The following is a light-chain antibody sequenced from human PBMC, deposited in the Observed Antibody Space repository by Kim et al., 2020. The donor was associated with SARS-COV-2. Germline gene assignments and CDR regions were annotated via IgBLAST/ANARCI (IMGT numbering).Light chain of an antibody. J-gene: IGKJ2*01. CDR2: AAS. CDR3: QQTFSTPPT. CDR1: QGVSKY. Sequence: DIQMTQSPSSLSASVGDRVTVTCRASQGVSKYLSWYQQKPGQTPKLLIYAASNLQSGVPSRFSGSGSGTDFTLTINSLQPEDFATYYCQQTFSTPPTFGQGTKLEI. V-gene: IGKV1-39*01.